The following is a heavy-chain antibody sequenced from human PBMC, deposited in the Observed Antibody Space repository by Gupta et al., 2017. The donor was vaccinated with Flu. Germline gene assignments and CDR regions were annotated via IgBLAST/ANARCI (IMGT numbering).Heavy chain of an antibody. J-gene: IGHJ4*02. CDR1: GASFSGHW. CDR3: ARGGGHSSGWYVLDY. D-gene: IGHD6-19*01. V-gene: IGHV4-34*01. Sequence: QVQLQQWGAGLLKPSETLSLTCAVYGASFSGHWWAWIRQPPGKGLEWIGESSHRGDTNYNPSLKSRVTVSVDTSKSQFSLQLTSVSAADTALYYCARGGGHSSGWYVLDYWSQGTLVTVSS. CDR2: SSHRGDT.